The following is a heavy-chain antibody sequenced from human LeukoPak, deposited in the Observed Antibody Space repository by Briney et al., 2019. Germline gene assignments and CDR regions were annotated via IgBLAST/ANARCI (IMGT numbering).Heavy chain of an antibody. J-gene: IGHJ4*02. D-gene: IGHD1-26*01. Sequence: GGSLRLSCAASGFTFSSYAMHWVRQAPGKGLEWVTVISYDGSNTYYADSAEGRFTISRDNSKNTLHLQMNSLRARDTAVYYCAKDPIFSGSYGVFDYWGLGTLVTVSS. CDR2: ISYDGSNT. CDR3: AKDPIFSGSYGVFDY. CDR1: GFTFSSYA. V-gene: IGHV3-30-3*01.